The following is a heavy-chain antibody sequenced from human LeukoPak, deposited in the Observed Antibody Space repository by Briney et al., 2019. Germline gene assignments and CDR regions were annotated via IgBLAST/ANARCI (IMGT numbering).Heavy chain of an antibody. CDR3: AREGRYYYGSGSYSVGYFDY. CDR2: ISSSSSYI. CDR1: GFTFSSYE. Sequence: GGSLRLSCAASGFTFSSYEMNWVRQAPGKGLEWVSSISSSSSYIYYADSVKGRFTISRDNAKNSLYLQMNSLRAEDTAVYYCAREGRYYYGSGSYSVGYFDYWGQGTLVTVSS. J-gene: IGHJ4*02. V-gene: IGHV3-21*01. D-gene: IGHD3-10*01.